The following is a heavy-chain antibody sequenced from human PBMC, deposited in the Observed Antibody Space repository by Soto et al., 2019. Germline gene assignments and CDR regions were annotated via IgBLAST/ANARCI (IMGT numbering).Heavy chain of an antibody. CDR1: GFTFSSYG. J-gene: IGHJ6*02. CDR3: AKVIRSYCGGDCYYYYGMDV. D-gene: IGHD2-21*02. Sequence: ESGGGVVQPGRSLRLSCAASGFTFSSYGMHWVRQAPGKGLEWVAVISYDGSNKYYADSVKGRFTISRDNSKNTLYLQMNSLRAEDTAVYYCAKVIRSYCGGDCYYYYGMDVWGQGTTVTVSS. V-gene: IGHV3-30*18. CDR2: ISYDGSNK.